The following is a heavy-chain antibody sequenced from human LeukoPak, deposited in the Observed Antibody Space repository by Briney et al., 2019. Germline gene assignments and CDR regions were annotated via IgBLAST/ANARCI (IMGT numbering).Heavy chain of an antibody. V-gene: IGHV3-30*04. CDR1: GFTFRSYA. J-gene: IGHJ4*02. Sequence: GGSLRLSCAASGFTFRSYAMHWVRQAPGKGLEWVAVISYDGSNKYYADSVKGRFTISRDNSKNTLYLQMNSLRAEDTAVYYCAREYPRYCTNGVCYPFDYWGQGTLVTVSS. D-gene: IGHD2-8*01. CDR3: AREYPRYCTNGVCYPFDY. CDR2: ISYDGSNK.